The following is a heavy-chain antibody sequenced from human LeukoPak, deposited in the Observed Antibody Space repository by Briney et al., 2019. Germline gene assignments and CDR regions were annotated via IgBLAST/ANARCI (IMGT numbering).Heavy chain of an antibody. D-gene: IGHD2-2*02. CDR3: ARPGADCGSAGCYTYPYYGLDV. Sequence: ASVKVSCKASGYSFSGHGITWVRQAPGQGLEWMGWISAYNGNTKYAQNLQGRVTMTTDISTSTAYMELRSLRSDDTAVYYCARPGADCGSAGCYTYPYYGLDVWGQGTTITVSS. CDR1: GYSFSGHG. V-gene: IGHV1-18*01. CDR2: ISAYNGNT. J-gene: IGHJ6*02.